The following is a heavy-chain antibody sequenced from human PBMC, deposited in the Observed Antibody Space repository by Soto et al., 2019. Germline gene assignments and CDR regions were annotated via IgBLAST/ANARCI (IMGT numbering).Heavy chain of an antibody. V-gene: IGHV3-30*18. CDR1: GFTFSSYG. D-gene: IGHD5-18*01. Sequence: QVQLVESGGGVVQPGRSLRLSCAASGFTFSSYGMHWVRQAPGKGMECVAGISYDGSNKYYADSVKGRITISRDNSKNTLYLQMNSLRAEDTAVYYCAKDAGYGYPDYWGQGTLVTVSS. J-gene: IGHJ4*02. CDR3: AKDAGYGYPDY. CDR2: ISYDGSNK.